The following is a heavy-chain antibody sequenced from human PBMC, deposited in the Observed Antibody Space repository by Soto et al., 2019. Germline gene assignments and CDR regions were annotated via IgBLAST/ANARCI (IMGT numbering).Heavy chain of an antibody. D-gene: IGHD6-19*01. CDR2: ISGSGGST. Sequence: GGSLRLSCAASGFTFSSYAMSWVRQAPGKGLEWLSAISGSGGSTYYADSVKGRFTISRDNSKNTLYLQMNSLRAEDTAVYYCAKGTVAGTLSRLGLFDYWGQGTLVTVSS. J-gene: IGHJ4*02. V-gene: IGHV3-23*01. CDR1: GFTFSSYA. CDR3: AKGTVAGTLSRLGLFDY.